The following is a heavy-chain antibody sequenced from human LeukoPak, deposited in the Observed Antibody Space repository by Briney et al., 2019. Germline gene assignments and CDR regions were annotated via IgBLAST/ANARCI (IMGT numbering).Heavy chain of an antibody. D-gene: IGHD3-10*01. CDR3: ARLYGSGLYYFDY. Sequence: ASVKVSCKASGYTFTGYYMHWVRQAPGQGLEWMGWINPNSGGTNYAQKFQGRVTMTRDTSISTAYMELSRLRSDDTAVYYYARLYGSGLYYFDYWGQGTLVTVSS. J-gene: IGHJ4*02. CDR2: INPNSGGT. V-gene: IGHV1-2*02. CDR1: GYTFTGYY.